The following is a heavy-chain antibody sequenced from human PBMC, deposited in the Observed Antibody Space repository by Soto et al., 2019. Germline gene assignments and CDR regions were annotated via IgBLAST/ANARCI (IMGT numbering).Heavy chain of an antibody. CDR3: ARHRYCSSTSCPPANWFDP. D-gene: IGHD2-2*01. V-gene: IGHV4-59*08. Sequence: PSETLSLTCTVSGASISRYYWSWIRQSPGKGLEWIGFIYFVGSTYYNPSLKSRVTISVDTSKNQFSLKLSSVTAADTAVYYCARHRYCSSTSCPPANWFDPWGQGTLVTVSS. CDR1: GASISRYY. CDR2: IYFVGST. J-gene: IGHJ5*02.